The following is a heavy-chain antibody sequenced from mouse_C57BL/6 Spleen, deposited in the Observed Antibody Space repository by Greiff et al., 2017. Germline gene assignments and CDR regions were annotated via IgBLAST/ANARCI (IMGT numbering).Heavy chain of an antibody. CDR1: GFTFSDYY. CDR2: INYDGSST. Sequence: EVQLVESEGGLVQPGSSMKLSCTASGFTFSDYYMAWVRQVPEKGLEWVANINYDGSSTYYLDSLKSRFIISRDNAKNILYLQMSSLKSEDTATYYCARVDRGAYFDYWGQGTTLTVSS. J-gene: IGHJ2*01. CDR3: ARVDRGAYFDY. V-gene: IGHV5-16*01.